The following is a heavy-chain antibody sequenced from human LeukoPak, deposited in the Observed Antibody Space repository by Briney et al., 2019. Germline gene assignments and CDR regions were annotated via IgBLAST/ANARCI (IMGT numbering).Heavy chain of an antibody. V-gene: IGHV4-34*01. Sequence: SETLSLTCAVYGGSFRGYYWSWIRQPPGKGLEWIGEINHSGSTNYHPSLKSRVTISVDTSKNQFSLKLSSVTAADTAVYYCARVPYYYGSGSDYWGQGTLVTVSS. CDR2: INHSGST. D-gene: IGHD3-10*01. CDR3: ARVPYYYGSGSDY. CDR1: GGSFRGYY. J-gene: IGHJ4*02.